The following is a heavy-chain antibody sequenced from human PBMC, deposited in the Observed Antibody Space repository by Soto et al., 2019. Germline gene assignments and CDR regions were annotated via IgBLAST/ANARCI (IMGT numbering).Heavy chain of an antibody. CDR2: ISGGGDTK. Sequence: EVQLLKSGGGLVQPGGSLSLSSAASGFTFNNYAMTWVRQAPGKGLEWVSAISGGGDTKSYADSVKGRFTVSRDGSKNTLYLQMSSLRAEDTALYYCAKGRGGSGSLTPRVDFWGQGTLVTVSS. D-gene: IGHD3-10*01. J-gene: IGHJ4*02. CDR1: GFTFNNYA. V-gene: IGHV3-23*01. CDR3: AKGRGGSGSLTPRVDF.